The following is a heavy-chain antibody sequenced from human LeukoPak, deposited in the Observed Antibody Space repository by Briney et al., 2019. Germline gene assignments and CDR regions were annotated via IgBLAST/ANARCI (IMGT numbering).Heavy chain of an antibody. J-gene: IGHJ6*02. CDR1: GGSIYSYY. CDR2: IYNSGST. CDR3: ARFQSSSSWDYYYGLDV. V-gene: IGHV4-59*01. D-gene: IGHD2-2*01. Sequence: PSETLSLTCTVSGGSIYSYYWSWLRQPPGKGLEGIGYIYNSGSTNYNPSLKSRVTISVDTSKNQVSLKLSSVTAADTAVYYCARFQSSSSWDYYYGLDVWGQGTTVTVSS.